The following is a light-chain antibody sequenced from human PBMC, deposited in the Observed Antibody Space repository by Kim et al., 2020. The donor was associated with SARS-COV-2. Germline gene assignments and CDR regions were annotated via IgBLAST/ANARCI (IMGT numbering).Light chain of an antibody. V-gene: IGKV1-5*03. Sequence: AAVGDSVTITCRASQSIYSYLAWYQQRPGNVPKLLIYKASTLESGVPSRFSGSESGTEFTLTISSLQPDDFATYYWQQCYTNPQTFGQGTRVEIK. J-gene: IGKJ5*01. CDR2: KAS. CDR3: QQCYTNPQT. CDR1: QSIYSY.